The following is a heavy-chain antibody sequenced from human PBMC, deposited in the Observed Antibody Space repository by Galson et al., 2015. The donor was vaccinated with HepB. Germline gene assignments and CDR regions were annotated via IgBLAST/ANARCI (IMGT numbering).Heavy chain of an antibody. CDR3: ASGSYYFYMDV. CDR2: INTDGSTT. CDR1: GLTFSSYW. Sequence: SLRLSCAASGLTFSSYWMHWVRQAPGKGLVWVSRINTDGSTTTYPNSVEGRFTISRDNTKNTLLLQMNSLRAEDTAIYYCASGSYYFYMDVWGKGTTVTVSS. J-gene: IGHJ6*03. D-gene: IGHD1-1*01. V-gene: IGHV3-74*01.